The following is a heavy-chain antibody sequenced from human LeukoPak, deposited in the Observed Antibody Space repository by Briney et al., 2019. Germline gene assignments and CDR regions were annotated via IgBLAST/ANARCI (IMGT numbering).Heavy chain of an antibody. J-gene: IGHJ4*02. D-gene: IGHD7-27*01. CDR3: AKGVSEWGNLGN. V-gene: IGHV3-30*02. CDR1: GFRSSSYG. Sequence: GGSLRLSCTMSGFRSSSYGLYWVRQAPDKGLEWVDFTRPDKDDKYYSDSVRGRFTISRDKPKNTLYLQMNSLRVEDTALYFCAKGVSEWGNLGNWGQGTLVTVSS. CDR2: TRPDKDDK.